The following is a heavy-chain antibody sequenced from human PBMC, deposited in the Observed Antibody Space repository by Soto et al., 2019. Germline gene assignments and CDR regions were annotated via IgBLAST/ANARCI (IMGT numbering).Heavy chain of an antibody. CDR2: FSPIFGAP. V-gene: IGHV1-69*13. D-gene: IGHD3-10*01. CDR1: GDTFSSYS. Sequence: GASVKVSCKPSGDTFSSYSFSWVRQVPGQGLEWMGGFSPIFGAPNYAQNFLDRVTITADQITSTVYLELSSLRAEDTAVYYCAKEFEAVTMVRGVIKWVASPDYYFDSWGQGTLVTVSS. J-gene: IGHJ4*02. CDR3: AKEFEAVTMVRGVIKWVASPDYYFDS.